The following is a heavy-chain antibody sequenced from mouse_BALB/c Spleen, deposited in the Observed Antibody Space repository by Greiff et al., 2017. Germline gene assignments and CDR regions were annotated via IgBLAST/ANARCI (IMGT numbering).Heavy chain of an antibody. J-gene: IGHJ4*01. D-gene: IGHD1-1*01. CDR2: ISTYYGNT. CDR3: ARSGFMRGMDY. Sequence: QVQLKESGPELVRPGVSVKISCKGSGYTFTDYAMHWVKQSHAKSLEWIGVISTYYGNTNYNQKFKGKATMTVDKSSSTAYMELASLTSEDSAIYYCARSGFMRGMDYWGQGTSVTVSS. V-gene: IGHV1-67*01. CDR1: GYTFTDYA.